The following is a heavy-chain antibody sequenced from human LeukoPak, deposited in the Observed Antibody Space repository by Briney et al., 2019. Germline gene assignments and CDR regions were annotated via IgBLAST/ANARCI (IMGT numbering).Heavy chain of an antibody. V-gene: IGHV3-23*01. CDR3: AKGAVTATRKFDY. Sequence: QSGGSLRLSCAASGFTFSIYSMSWVRQAPGKGLERVSIISGTGAVTFYADPLKGRFTISRDNSKNTLYLQMNSLRDEDTAVYYCAKGAVTATRKFDYWGQGTLVTVSS. D-gene: IGHD2-21*02. J-gene: IGHJ4*02. CDR1: GFTFSIYS. CDR2: ISGTGAVT.